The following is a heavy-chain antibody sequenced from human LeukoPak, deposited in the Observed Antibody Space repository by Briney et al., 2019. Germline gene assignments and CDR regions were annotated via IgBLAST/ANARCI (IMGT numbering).Heavy chain of an antibody. CDR1: GYTYHTHG. CDR2: ISPYNGDT. D-gene: IGHD3/OR15-3a*01. V-gene: IGHV1-18*01. CDR3: ARENQFFDWSFDF. Sequence: ASVKVSCKASGYTYHTHGICWVRQAPGQGLEWMGCISPYNGDTNYTEKLQGRVTMTIDTVTSSPFVELRSLKSDDTAVYFCARENQFFDWSFDFWGQGTVVTVSS. J-gene: IGHJ4*02.